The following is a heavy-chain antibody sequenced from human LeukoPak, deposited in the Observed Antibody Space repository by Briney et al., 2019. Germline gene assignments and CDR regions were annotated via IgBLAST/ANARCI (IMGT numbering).Heavy chain of an antibody. D-gene: IGHD6-13*01. CDR2: ISPNSGGT. CDR1: GYTFTGYY. Sequence: ASVKVSCKASGYTFTGYYMHWVRQAPGQGLEWMGWISPNSGGTNYAQKFQGRVTMTRDTSIGTAYMELSSLRSEDTAVYYCAREGSSSWYARLRYMDVWGKGTTVTVSS. J-gene: IGHJ6*03. CDR3: AREGSSSWYARLRYMDV. V-gene: IGHV1-2*02.